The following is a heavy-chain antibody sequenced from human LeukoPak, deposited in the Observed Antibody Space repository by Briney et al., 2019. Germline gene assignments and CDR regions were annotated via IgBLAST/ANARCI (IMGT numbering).Heavy chain of an antibody. D-gene: IGHD3-10*01. CDR1: GDSVSSNSAA. CDR2: TYYGFKWYN. V-gene: IGHV6-1*01. CDR3: VRDSGLGLDAFDI. Sequence: SQTLSLTCAISGDSVSSNSAAWNWLRQSPSRGLEWLGRTYYGFKWYNDYAVSVKSRVTVKPDTSKNQFSLQLSSVTPEDTAVYYCVRDSGLGLDAFDIWGQGTMVTVSS. J-gene: IGHJ3*02.